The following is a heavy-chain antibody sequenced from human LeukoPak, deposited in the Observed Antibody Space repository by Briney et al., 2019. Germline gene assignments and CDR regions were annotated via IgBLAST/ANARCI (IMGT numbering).Heavy chain of an antibody. CDR1: GYSFTNYW. Sequence: GESLKISCKGSGYSFTNYWIGWVRQMPGKGLGWMGIIYPGDSDTRYSPSFHGQVTISADKSISTAYLQWSGLKASDTAIYYCARQSGVDDWGSYLDWGQGTLVTVSS. CDR2: IYPGDSDT. D-gene: IGHD3-16*01. CDR3: ARQSGVDDWGSYLD. V-gene: IGHV5-51*01. J-gene: IGHJ4*02.